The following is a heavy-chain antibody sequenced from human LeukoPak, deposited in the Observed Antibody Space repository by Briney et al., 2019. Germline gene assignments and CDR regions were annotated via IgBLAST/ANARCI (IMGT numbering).Heavy chain of an antibody. J-gene: IGHJ4*02. V-gene: IGHV1-69*04. CDR2: IIPILGIA. Sequence: ASVKVSCKASGGTFSSYAISWVRQAPGQGLEWMGRIIPILGIANYAQKFQGRVTITADKSTSTAYMEPSSLRSEDTAVYYCARAARAGYYFDYWGQGTLVTVSS. CDR3: ARAARAGYYFDY. CDR1: GGTFSSYA.